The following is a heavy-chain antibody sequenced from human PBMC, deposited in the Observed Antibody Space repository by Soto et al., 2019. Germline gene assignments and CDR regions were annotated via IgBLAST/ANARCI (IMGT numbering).Heavy chain of an antibody. J-gene: IGHJ4*02. D-gene: IGHD6-19*01. Sequence: EVHLVESGGGLVQPGGSLRLSCAASGFRFSIYSINWIRQAPGKGLEWSAYITGDSNTIKYADSVKGRFTISRDKAKNSVYLHMNSLRDEDTAVYYCARSVEGHFDYWGRGTVVTVSS. CDR3: ARSVEGHFDY. CDR1: GFRFSIYS. CDR2: ITGDSNTI. V-gene: IGHV3-48*02.